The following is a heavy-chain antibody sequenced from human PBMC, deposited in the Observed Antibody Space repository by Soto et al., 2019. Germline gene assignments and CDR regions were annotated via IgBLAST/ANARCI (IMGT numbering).Heavy chain of an antibody. D-gene: IGHD3-10*01. Sequence: ASVKVSCKASGYTFTSYGISWVRQAPGQGLEWMGWISAYNGNTNYAQKLQGRVTMTTDTSTSTAYMELRSLRSDDTAVYYCARDAISYGSGSYYEHDYWGQGTLVTVSS. CDR3: ARDAISYGSGSYYEHDY. V-gene: IGHV1-18*01. CDR1: GYTFTSYG. J-gene: IGHJ4*02. CDR2: ISAYNGNT.